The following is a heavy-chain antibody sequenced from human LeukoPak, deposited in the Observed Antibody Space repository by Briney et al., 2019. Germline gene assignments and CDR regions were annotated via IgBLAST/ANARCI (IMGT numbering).Heavy chain of an antibody. CDR2: IVVGSGNT. CDR1: GFTFTSSA. D-gene: IGHD5-18*01. Sequence: KVSCKASGFTFTSSAVQWVRQARGQRLEWIGWIVVGSGNTNYAQKFQERVTITRDMSTSTAYMELSSLRSEDTAVYYCAAVDTAMVEYYFDYWGQGTLVTVSS. V-gene: IGHV1-58*01. CDR3: AAVDTAMVEYYFDY. J-gene: IGHJ4*02.